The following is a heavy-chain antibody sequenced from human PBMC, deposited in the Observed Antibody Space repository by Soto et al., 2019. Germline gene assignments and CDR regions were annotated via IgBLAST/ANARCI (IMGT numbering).Heavy chain of an antibody. CDR3: AREVTNYDVLTGYYSGAIFDP. D-gene: IGHD3-9*01. Sequence: QVQLQESGPGLVKPSETLSLTCTVSGGSISGSFWSWIRQSPGKGLEFIGYIYYTGSTNSNPSLNGRASISVDTSKNQISLKLWSVTAADTAVYYCAREVTNYDVLTGYYSGAIFDPWGQGTLVTVSS. V-gene: IGHV4-59*01. CDR1: GGSISGSF. J-gene: IGHJ5*02. CDR2: IYYTGST.